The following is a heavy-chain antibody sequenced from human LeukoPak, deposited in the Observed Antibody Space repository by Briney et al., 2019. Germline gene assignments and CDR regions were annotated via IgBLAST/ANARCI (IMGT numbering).Heavy chain of an antibody. J-gene: IGHJ5*02. CDR3: ARDNRNYYDSSLT. D-gene: IGHD3-22*01. CDR2: IIPIFGTA. V-gene: IGHV1-69*01. Sequence: SVKVSCKASGGTFSSYAISWVRQAPGQGLEWMGGIIPIFGTANYAQKFQGRVTITADESTSTAYMELSSLRSEDTAVYYCARDNRNYYDSSLTWGQGTLVTVSS. CDR1: GGTFSSYA.